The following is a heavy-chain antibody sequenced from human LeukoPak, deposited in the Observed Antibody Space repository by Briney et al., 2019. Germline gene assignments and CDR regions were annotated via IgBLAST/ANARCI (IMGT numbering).Heavy chain of an antibody. V-gene: IGHV4-31*03. D-gene: IGHD1-26*01. CDR3: ARRIEPYAFDI. J-gene: IGHJ3*02. CDR1: GASISSGGYH. CDR2: IYHSGSS. Sequence: SETLSLTCTVPGASISSGGYHWSWIRQHPGKGLEWIGYIYHSGSSYHNPSVKSRVTISVDTSRNQFSLKLSSVTAADTAVYYCARRIEPYAFDIWGQGTMVTVSS.